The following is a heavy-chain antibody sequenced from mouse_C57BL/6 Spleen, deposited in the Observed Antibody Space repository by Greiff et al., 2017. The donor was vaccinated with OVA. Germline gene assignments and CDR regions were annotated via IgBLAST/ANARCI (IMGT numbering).Heavy chain of an antibody. V-gene: IGHV3-6*01. D-gene: IGHD2-2*01. CDR1: GYSITSGYY. CDR3: ARRGTMVTKDAMDY. Sequence: VQLQQSGPGLVKPSQSLSLTCSVTGYSITSGYYWNWIRQFPGNKLEWMGYISYDGSNNYNPSLKNRISITRDTSKNQFFLKLNSVTTEDTATYYCARRGTMVTKDAMDYWGQGTSVTVSS. CDR2: ISYDGSN. J-gene: IGHJ4*01.